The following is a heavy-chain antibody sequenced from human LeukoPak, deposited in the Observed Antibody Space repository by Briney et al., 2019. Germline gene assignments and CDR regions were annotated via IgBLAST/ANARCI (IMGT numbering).Heavy chain of an antibody. CDR1: GFKFNTYS. Sequence: GGSLRLSCAASGFKFNTYSMNWVRQAPGKGLEWASSISTTSAYIYYADSVKGRFTISRDNAQNSLSLQMNSLRAEDTAVYYCARVGPPSYAMDVWGQGTTVTVSS. V-gene: IGHV3-21*01. CDR2: ISTTSAYI. J-gene: IGHJ6*02. D-gene: IGHD3/OR15-3a*01. CDR3: ARVGPPSYAMDV.